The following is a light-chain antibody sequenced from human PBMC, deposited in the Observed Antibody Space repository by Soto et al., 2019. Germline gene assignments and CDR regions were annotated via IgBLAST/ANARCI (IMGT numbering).Light chain of an antibody. CDR1: QGVGST. Sequence: IVMTQSPPTLSVSTGERVNLSCRASQGVGSTLAWYRQQPGQAPRLLIYDAYIRATGVPARFSGSGSGTEFTLTISSLQSEDFAVYYCQHYKTWPLAFGGGTKVDIK. CDR3: QHYKTWPLA. V-gene: IGKV3-15*01. J-gene: IGKJ4*01. CDR2: DAY.